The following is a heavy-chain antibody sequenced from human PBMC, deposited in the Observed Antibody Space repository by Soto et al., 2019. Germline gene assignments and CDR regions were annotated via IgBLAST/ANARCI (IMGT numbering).Heavy chain of an antibody. Sequence: QLQLQESGPRLVKPSETLSLTCSVSGGSISSSSYSWGWIRQPPGKGLEWIGTIYYSGSTHYNPSLEGRAAISADTPTNQLSLRLYSVTAADTAVYYCGRQPGHCGSTTCFGYDSVDVWGQGTTVTVS. CDR2: IYYSGST. V-gene: IGHV4-39*01. CDR3: GRQPGHCGSTTCFGYDSVDV. J-gene: IGHJ6*02. D-gene: IGHD2-2*01. CDR1: GGSISSSSYS.